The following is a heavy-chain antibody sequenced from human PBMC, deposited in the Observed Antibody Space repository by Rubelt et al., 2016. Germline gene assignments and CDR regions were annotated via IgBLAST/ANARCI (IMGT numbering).Heavy chain of an antibody. J-gene: IGHJ6*02. V-gene: IGHV4-34*01. Sequence: QVQLQQWGAGLLKPSETLSLTCAVYGGSFSGYYWSWIRQPPGKGLEWIGEINHSGSTNYNPSLKGGVTVSVDTSKSQFSLKLSSVTAADTAVYYCARTRAMGEFYYYYGIDVWGQGTTVTVSS. D-gene: IGHD5-18*01. CDR1: GGSFSGYY. CDR3: ARTRAMGEFYYYYGIDV. CDR2: INHSGST.